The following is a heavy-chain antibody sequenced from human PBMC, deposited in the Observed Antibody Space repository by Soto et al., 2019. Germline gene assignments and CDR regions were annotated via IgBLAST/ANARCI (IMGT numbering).Heavy chain of an antibody. CDR2: INHSGST. CDR1: GGSFSGYY. J-gene: IGHJ4*02. Sequence: QVQLQQWGAGLLKPSETLSLTCAVYGGSFSGYYWSWIRQPPGKGLEWIGEINHSGSTNYNPSLKSRVTISVDTSKNQFSLKLSSVTAADTAVYYCARNELSVAGTTSDYWGQGTLVTVSS. V-gene: IGHV4-34*01. D-gene: IGHD6-19*01. CDR3: ARNELSVAGTTSDY.